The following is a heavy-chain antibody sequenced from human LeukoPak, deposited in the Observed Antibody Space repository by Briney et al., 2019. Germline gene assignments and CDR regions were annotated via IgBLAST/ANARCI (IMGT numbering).Heavy chain of an antibody. J-gene: IGHJ6*03. Sequence: GESLKISCKGSGYSFTSYWIGWVRQMPGKGLEWMGIIYPGDSDTRYSPSFQGQVTISADKSISTAYLQWSSLKASDTAMYYCARAPEGSSSSGSDSYYYYYYMDVWGKGTKVTVSS. D-gene: IGHD6-6*01. V-gene: IGHV5-51*01. CDR2: IYPGDSDT. CDR1: GYSFTSYW. CDR3: ARAPEGSSSSGSDSYYYYYYMDV.